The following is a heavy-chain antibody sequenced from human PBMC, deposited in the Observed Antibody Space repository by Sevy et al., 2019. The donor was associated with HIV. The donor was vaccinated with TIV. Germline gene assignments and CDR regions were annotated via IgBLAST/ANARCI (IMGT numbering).Heavy chain of an antibody. Sequence: ASVKVSCKASGYTFTGYYMHWVRQAPGQGLEWMGWINPNSGGTNYAQKFQGRVTMTRDTSISTAYMELIRLRSDDTAVYYCARAAGYCSSTSCYRVGGYYFDYWGQGTLVTVSS. D-gene: IGHD2-2*01. CDR3: ARAAGYCSSTSCYRVGGYYFDY. CDR2: INPNSGGT. J-gene: IGHJ4*02. CDR1: GYTFTGYY. V-gene: IGHV1-2*02.